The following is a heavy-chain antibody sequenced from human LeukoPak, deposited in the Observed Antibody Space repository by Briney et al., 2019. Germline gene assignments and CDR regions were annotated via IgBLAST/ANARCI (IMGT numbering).Heavy chain of an antibody. D-gene: IGHD6-13*01. Sequence: ASAKVSCKASGYTFTSYGISWVRQAPGQGLEWMGWISAYNGNTNYAQKLQGRVTMTTDTSTSTAYMELRSLRSDDTAVYYCASFPNAAAGPDYYYYGMDVWGQGTTVTVSS. CDR1: GYTFTSYG. CDR2: ISAYNGNT. V-gene: IGHV1-18*01. J-gene: IGHJ6*02. CDR3: ASFPNAAAGPDYYYYGMDV.